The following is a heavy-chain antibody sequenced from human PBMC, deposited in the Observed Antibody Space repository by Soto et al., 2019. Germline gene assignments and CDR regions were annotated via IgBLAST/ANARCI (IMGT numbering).Heavy chain of an antibody. D-gene: IGHD5-12*01. J-gene: IGHJ4*02. CDR2: ISSRSSYI. Sequence: EVQLVESGGGLVKPGGSLRLSCAASGFTFSDHTMNWVRQAPGKGLEWVSSISSRSSYIYYADSVMGRFTVSRDNAKNSLYLHMSSLRAEDTAVYYCARDKSDLVTTISEYWGQGTLVTVSS. CDR3: ARDKSDLVTTISEY. V-gene: IGHV3-21*06. CDR1: GFTFSDHT.